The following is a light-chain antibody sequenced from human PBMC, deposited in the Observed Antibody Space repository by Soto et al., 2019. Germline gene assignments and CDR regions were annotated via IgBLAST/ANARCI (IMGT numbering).Light chain of an antibody. J-gene: IGLJ2*01. CDR3: SSYTSSSTVV. CDR2: RNN. Sequence: QSVMTQPPSASGTPGQRVTFSCSGSSSNIGSNFVYWYQHLPGTAPKLLLYRNNQRPSGVPDRFSGSKSGNTASLTISGLQAEDEADYYCSSYTSSSTVVFGGGTKVTVL. CDR1: SSNIGSNF. V-gene: IGLV1-47*01.